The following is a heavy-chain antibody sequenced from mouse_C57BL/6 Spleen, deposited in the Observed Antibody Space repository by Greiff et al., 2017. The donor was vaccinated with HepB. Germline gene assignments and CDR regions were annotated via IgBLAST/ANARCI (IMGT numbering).Heavy chain of an antibody. CDR2: INPNNGGT. V-gene: IGHV1-26*01. CDR3: ARSFNYCGSSYLAWFAY. J-gene: IGHJ3*01. CDR1: GYTFTDYY. Sequence: VQLQQSGPELVKPGASVKISCKASGYTFTDYYMNWVKQSHGKSLEWIGDINPNNGGTSYNQKFKGKATLTVDKSSSTAYMELRSLTSEDSAVYYCARSFNYCGSSYLAWFAYWGQGTLVTVSA. D-gene: IGHD1-1*01.